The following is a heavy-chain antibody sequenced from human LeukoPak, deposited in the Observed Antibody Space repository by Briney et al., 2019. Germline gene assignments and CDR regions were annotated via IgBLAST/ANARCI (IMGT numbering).Heavy chain of an antibody. CDR3: AKAYHTDSSGYVDY. D-gene: IGHD3-22*01. Sequence: SGRSLRLSCAVSGFSFSSYGMHWVRQAPGKGLEWLAVISYDATNTYYADSVKGRFTISRDISKGTLYLQMNSLRAEDTAVYYCAKAYHTDSSGYVDYWGQGTLVTVSS. CDR2: ISYDATNT. V-gene: IGHV3-30*18. J-gene: IGHJ4*02. CDR1: GFSFSSYG.